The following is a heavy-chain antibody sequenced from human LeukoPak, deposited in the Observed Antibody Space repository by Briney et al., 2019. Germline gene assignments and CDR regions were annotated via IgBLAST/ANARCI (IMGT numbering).Heavy chain of an antibody. Sequence: ASVKVSCKASGYTFTGYYMHWVRQAPGQGLEWMGWINPNSGGTNYAQKFQGRVSMTRDTSISTAYMELSRLRSDDTAVYYCARGDVLLWFGELLYYYYMDVWGKGTTVTISS. CDR3: ARGDVLLWFGELLYYYYMDV. V-gene: IGHV1-2*02. CDR2: INPNSGGT. D-gene: IGHD3-10*01. J-gene: IGHJ6*03. CDR1: GYTFTGYY.